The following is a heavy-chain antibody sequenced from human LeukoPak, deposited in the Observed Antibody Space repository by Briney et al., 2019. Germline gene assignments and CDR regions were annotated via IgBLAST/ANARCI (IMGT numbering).Heavy chain of an antibody. J-gene: IGHJ4*02. CDR2: IPYDGSNN. V-gene: IGHV3-30*04. Sequence: GGSLRLSCSASGFMFSSYAFHWVRQAPGKGLEWVAIIPYDGSNNDYADSVKGRFTISRDNSKSTLYLQMNSLRVDDTAVYYCARDPQRREFDYWGQGTLVTVSS. CDR1: GFMFSSYA. D-gene: IGHD1-26*01. CDR3: ARDPQRREFDY.